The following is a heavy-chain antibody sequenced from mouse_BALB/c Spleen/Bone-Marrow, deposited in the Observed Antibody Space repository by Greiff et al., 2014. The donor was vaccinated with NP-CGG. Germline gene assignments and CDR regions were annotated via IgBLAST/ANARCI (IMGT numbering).Heavy chain of an antibody. J-gene: IGHJ3*01. Sequence: VQLQQPGAELVKPGASVKLSCTASGFNIKDAYMHWMKQRPEQGLEWIGRIAPGNGNTQYDPKFQGKATITADTSSNTAYLHLISLTSEDTAVYYRVRSPGEVNYWGQGTLVTVSA. CDR2: IAPGNGNT. CDR1: GFNIKDAY. V-gene: IGHV14-3*02. D-gene: IGHD1-3*01. CDR3: VRSPGEVNY.